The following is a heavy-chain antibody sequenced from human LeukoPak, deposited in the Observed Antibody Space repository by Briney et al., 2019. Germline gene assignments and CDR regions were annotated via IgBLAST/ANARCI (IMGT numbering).Heavy chain of an antibody. D-gene: IGHD5-18*01. CDR1: GFSFSTYA. J-gene: IGHJ6*02. CDR2: VNGNGGST. V-gene: IGHV3-23*01. Sequence: GGSLRLSCAASGFSFSTYAMSWVRQAPGKGLEWVSGVNGNGGSTSYADSVKGRFTIFRDNAKNSLYLQMNSLRAEDTAVYYCARRGYSSGYFYYGMDVWGQGTTVTVSS. CDR3: ARRGYSSGYFYYGMDV.